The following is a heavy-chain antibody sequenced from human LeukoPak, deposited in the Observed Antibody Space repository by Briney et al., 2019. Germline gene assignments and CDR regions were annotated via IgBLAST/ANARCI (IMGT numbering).Heavy chain of an antibody. Sequence: ASVKVSCKASGYTFTGCYMHWVRQAPGQGLEWMGWINPNSGGTNYAQKFQGRVTMTRDTSISTAYMELSRLRSDDTAVYYCARAGVSYYYDSSGYFDYWGQGTLVTVSS. CDR2: INPNSGGT. D-gene: IGHD3-22*01. CDR1: GYTFTGCY. J-gene: IGHJ4*02. CDR3: ARAGVSYYYDSSGYFDY. V-gene: IGHV1-2*02.